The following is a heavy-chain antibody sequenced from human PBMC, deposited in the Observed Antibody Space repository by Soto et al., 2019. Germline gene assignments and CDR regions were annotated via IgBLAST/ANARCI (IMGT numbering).Heavy chain of an antibody. V-gene: IGHV3-23*01. D-gene: IGHD3-22*01. CDR3: AKGIGYDSSCYYYRDSAFDI. CDR2: ISGSGGST. J-gene: IGHJ3*02. CDR1: GFTFSSYA. Sequence: GGSLRLSCAASGFTFSSYAMSWVRQAPGKGLEWVSAISGSGGSTYYADSVKGRFTISRDNSKNTLYLQMNSLRAEDTAVYYCAKGIGYDSSCYYYRDSAFDIWGQGTMVTVSS.